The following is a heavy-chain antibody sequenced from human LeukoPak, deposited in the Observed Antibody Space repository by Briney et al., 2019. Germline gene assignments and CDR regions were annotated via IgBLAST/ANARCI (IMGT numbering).Heavy chain of an antibody. CDR2: IYHSGST. V-gene: IGHV4-30-2*01. CDR3: ARKGAAGTTGFDY. D-gene: IGHD6-13*01. J-gene: IGHJ4*02. CDR1: GGSISSGGYS. Sequence: SSETLSLTCAVSGGSISSGGYSWSWIRQPPGKGLEWIGYIYHSGSTYYNPSLKSRVTISVDRSKNQFSLKLSSVTAADTAVYYCARKGAAGTTGFDYWGQGTLVTVSS.